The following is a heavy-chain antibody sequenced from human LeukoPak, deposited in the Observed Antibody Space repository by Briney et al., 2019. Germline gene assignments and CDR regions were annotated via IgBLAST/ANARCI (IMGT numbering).Heavy chain of an antibody. V-gene: IGHV4-39*01. D-gene: IGHD3-10*01. CDR3: ARTRYYYNSRSYGAPYYFDY. Sequence: SETLSLTCAVSGGSISSNSYYWGWIRQPPGKGLEWIGSIYYSGSTYYNPSLKSRVTISVDTSKNQFSLKLSSVTAADTAVYYCARTRYYYNSRSYGAPYYFDYWGQGTLVTISS. CDR1: GGSISSNSYY. J-gene: IGHJ4*02. CDR2: IYYSGST.